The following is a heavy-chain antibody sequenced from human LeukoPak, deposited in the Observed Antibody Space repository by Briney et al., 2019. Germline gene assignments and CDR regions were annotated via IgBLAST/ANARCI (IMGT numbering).Heavy chain of an antibody. D-gene: IGHD2-2*01. J-gene: IGHJ6*03. CDR2: VYRSGST. Sequence: SETLSLTCVVSGYSISSGYHWGWIRQPPGEGLEWIGSVYRSGSTYYNPSLKSRVTISVDTSKNQFSLKLSSATAADTAVYYCASTEIVVVPAAIRDYYYYMDVWGKGTTVTVSS. V-gene: IGHV4-38-2*01. CDR1: GYSISSGYH. CDR3: ASTEIVVVPAAIRDYYYYMDV.